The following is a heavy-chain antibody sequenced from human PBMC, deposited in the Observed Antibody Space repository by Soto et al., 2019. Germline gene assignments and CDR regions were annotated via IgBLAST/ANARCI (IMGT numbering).Heavy chain of an antibody. CDR3: ARPKGTYSSGYYYFDF. V-gene: IGHV1-69*01. J-gene: IGHJ4*02. Sequence: QVQLEQSGAEVKQPGSSVRVSCKTSGGTFSTYAINWVRQAPGQGLEWMGAIIPLFGTADYSQKFQGRVTITADESTRTAYMVLSSLRSDDTAVYFCARPKGTYSSGYYYFDFWGQGTLVTVSS. CDR1: GGTFSTYA. CDR2: IIPLFGTA. D-gene: IGHD6-19*01.